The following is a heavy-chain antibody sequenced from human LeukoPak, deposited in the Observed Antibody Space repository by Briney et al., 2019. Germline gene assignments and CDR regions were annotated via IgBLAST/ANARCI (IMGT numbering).Heavy chain of an antibody. V-gene: IGHV4-34*01. J-gene: IGHJ4*02. CDR3: ARGQRYYDSSGYRPRY. CDR2: INHSGST. CDR1: GGSFSGYY. Sequence: PSETLSLTCAVYGGSFSGYYWSWIRQPPGKGLEWIGGINHSGSTNYNPSLKSRVTISVDTSKNQFSLKLSSVTAADTAVYYCARGQRYYDSSGYRPRYWGQGTLVTVSS. D-gene: IGHD3-22*01.